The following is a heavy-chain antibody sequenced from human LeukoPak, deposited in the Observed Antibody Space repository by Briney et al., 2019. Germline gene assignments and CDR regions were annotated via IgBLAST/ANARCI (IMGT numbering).Heavy chain of an antibody. D-gene: IGHD6-13*01. V-gene: IGHV4-39*07. CDR1: GGSISSSSYY. J-gene: IGHJ3*02. CDR3: ARGGIAAAGDVSDAFDI. Sequence: PSETLSLTCTVSGGSISSSSYYWGWIRQPPGKGLEWIGTIYHSGSTNYNPSLKSRVTISVDTSKNQFSLKLSSVTAADTAVYYCARGGIAAAGDVSDAFDIWGQGTMVTVSS. CDR2: IYHSGST.